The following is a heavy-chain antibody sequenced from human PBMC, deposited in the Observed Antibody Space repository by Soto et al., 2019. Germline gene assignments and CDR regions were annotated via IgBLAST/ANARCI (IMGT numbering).Heavy chain of an antibody. CDR2: IDPSDSYT. CDR3: ARHTAPYSSSVNWFDP. D-gene: IGHD6-6*01. Sequence: GESLKISCKGSGYSFTSYWISWVRQKPGKGLEWMGRIDPSDSYTNYSPSFQGHVTISADKSISTAYLQWSSLKASDTAMYYCARHTAPYSSSVNWFDPSGQGTLVTVSS. V-gene: IGHV5-10-1*01. J-gene: IGHJ5*02. CDR1: GYSFTSYW.